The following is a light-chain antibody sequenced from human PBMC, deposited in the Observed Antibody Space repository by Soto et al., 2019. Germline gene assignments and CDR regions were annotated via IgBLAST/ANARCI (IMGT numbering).Light chain of an antibody. J-gene: IGKJ2*01. CDR2: GAS. Sequence: EIVLTQSPGTLSLYPGERATLSCRASQSVSSSYVAWYQQKPGQAPRLLIYGASSRATGIPDRFSGSGSGTDFTLTISRLEPEDFAAYYCQQYGSSPPYTFGQGTKLEIK. CDR1: QSVSSSY. CDR3: QQYGSSPPYT. V-gene: IGKV3-20*01.